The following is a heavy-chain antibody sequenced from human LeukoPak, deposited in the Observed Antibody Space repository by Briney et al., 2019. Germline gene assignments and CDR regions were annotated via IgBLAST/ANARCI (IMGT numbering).Heavy chain of an antibody. D-gene: IGHD3-16*01. CDR3: ALWGGGSQSDH. Sequence: PGGSLRLSCAASGFPFHSYWMHWVRQAPGKGLVWVSRINTDGYSTNYADFVKGRFTISRDNGKNTVYLQMNSLRVEDTAVYYCALWGGGSQSDHWGQGTLVTVSS. CDR1: GFPFHSYW. CDR2: INTDGYST. J-gene: IGHJ5*02. V-gene: IGHV3-74*01.